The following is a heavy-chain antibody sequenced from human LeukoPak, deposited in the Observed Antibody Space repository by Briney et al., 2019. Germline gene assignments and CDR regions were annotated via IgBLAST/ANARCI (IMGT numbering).Heavy chain of an antibody. CDR2: IKSKTDGGPT. CDR1: GFTFSDAW. J-gene: IGHJ6*02. V-gene: IGHV3-15*01. CDR3: AKDTVLMVYAIVYYYYGMDV. Sequence: GGSLRLSCAASGFTFSDAWMSWVRQAPGKGLEWVGRIKSKTDGGPTDYAAPVKGRFTVSRDDSKNTVYLQMNSLRAEDTAVYYCAKDTVLMVYAIVYYYYGMDVWGQGTTVTVSS. D-gene: IGHD2-8*01.